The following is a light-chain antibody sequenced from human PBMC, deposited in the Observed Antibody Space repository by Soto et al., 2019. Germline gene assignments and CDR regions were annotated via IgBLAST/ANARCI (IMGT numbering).Light chain of an antibody. V-gene: IGKV3-20*01. CDR2: GAS. CDR1: QGVGSNY. J-gene: IGKJ1*01. Sequence: EIVLTQAPGTLSLSPGERATLSCKASQGVGSNYLAWYQQKPGQAPRPLIYGASSRDTGIPDRFSGSGSGADFTLTISRLEPEDCEVYYCQQYGSSPWTFGQGTTVEIK. CDR3: QQYGSSPWT.